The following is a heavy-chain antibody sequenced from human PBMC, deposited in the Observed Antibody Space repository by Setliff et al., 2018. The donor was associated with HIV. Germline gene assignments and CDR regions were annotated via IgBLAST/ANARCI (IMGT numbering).Heavy chain of an antibody. CDR2: IYYSGST. D-gene: IGHD2-15*01. CDR1: GGSISSSSYY. Sequence: SETLSLTCTVSGGSISSSSYYWGWVRQPPGKGLEWIGSIYYSGSTYYNPSLKSRVTISVDTSKNQFPLKLSSVTAADTAVYYCARGGGSRAATSSYYYMDAWGKGTTVTVSS. V-gene: IGHV4-39*06. CDR3: ARGGGSRAATSSYYYMDA. J-gene: IGHJ6*03.